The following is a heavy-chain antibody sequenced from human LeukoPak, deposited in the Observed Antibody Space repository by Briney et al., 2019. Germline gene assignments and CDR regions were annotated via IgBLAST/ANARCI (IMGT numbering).Heavy chain of an antibody. V-gene: IGHV4-61*02. CDR1: GGSISSGSYN. Sequence: SETLSLTCTVSGGSISSGSYNWSWIRQPAGKGLEWIGRIYTSGSTNYNPSLKSRVTISVDTSKNQFSLKLSSVTAADTAVYYCARETSQKGAHYMDVWGKGTTVTISS. CDR2: IYTSGST. CDR3: ARETSQKGAHYMDV. J-gene: IGHJ6*03. D-gene: IGHD3-16*01.